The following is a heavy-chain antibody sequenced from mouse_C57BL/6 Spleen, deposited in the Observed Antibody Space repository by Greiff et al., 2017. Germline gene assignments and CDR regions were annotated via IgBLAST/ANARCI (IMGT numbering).Heavy chain of an antibody. D-gene: IGHD1-1*01. J-gene: IGHJ4*01. CDR2: ISRGSSTI. CDR1: GFTFSDYG. CDR3: AREGDYYGSRAMDY. Sequence: EVQGVESGGGLVKPGASLKLSCAASGFTFSDYGMHWVRQAPEKGLEWVAYISRGSSTIYYADTVKGRFTIARDNATNTLFLQMTILRSEDTAMYYCAREGDYYGSRAMDYWGQGTSVTVS. V-gene: IGHV5-17*01.